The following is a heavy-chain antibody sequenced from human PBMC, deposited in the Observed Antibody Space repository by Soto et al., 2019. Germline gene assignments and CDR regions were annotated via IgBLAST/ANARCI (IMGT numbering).Heavy chain of an antibody. Sequence: PGGSLRLSCAASGLTFSSYWIHWVRQAPGKGLVWVSRINSDGSRTNYADSVKGRFTISRDNAKNTLYLQMNSLRAEETAVYYCARGVRGAYGLDIWGQGTMVTVSS. CDR1: GLTFSSYW. D-gene: IGHD2-21*01. CDR3: ARGVRGAYGLDI. CDR2: INSDGSRT. V-gene: IGHV3-74*01. J-gene: IGHJ3*02.